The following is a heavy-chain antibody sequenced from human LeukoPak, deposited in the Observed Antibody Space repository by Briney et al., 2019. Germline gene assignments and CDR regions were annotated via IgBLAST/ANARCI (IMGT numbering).Heavy chain of an antibody. Sequence: ASVKVSCKASGYTFTSYYMHWVRQAPGQGLEWMGIINPSGGSTSYAQKFQGRVTMTRGTSTSTVYMELSSLRSEDTAVYYCARDGYSYGYAHFFDYWGQGTLVTVSS. CDR1: GYTFTSYY. D-gene: IGHD5-18*01. V-gene: IGHV1-46*01. CDR2: INPSGGST. J-gene: IGHJ4*02. CDR3: ARDGYSYGYAHFFDY.